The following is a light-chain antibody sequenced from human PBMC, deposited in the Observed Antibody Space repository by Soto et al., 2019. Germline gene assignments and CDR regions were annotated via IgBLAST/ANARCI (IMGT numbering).Light chain of an antibody. CDR1: QIIVRN. CDR3: QQSHSSPLS. J-gene: IGKJ4*01. V-gene: IGKV1-39*01. Sequence: IQMTQSRSSLSASVGDRVTITCRASQIIVRNLNWYRQKPGKAPELLIYTASNLESGVPSRFSGSGSGTDFALTISSLQPEDSAVYYCQQSHSSPLSFRGGTKVDI. CDR2: TAS.